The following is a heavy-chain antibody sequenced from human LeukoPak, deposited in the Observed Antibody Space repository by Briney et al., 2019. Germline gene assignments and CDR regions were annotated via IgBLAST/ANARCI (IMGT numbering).Heavy chain of an antibody. CDR3: ARDQVDRIWYFDY. V-gene: IGHV3-21*01. D-gene: IGHD1-14*01. J-gene: IGHJ4*02. CDR2: ISSNSIYV. Sequence: GGSLRLSCAASGFTFSSYAMSWVRQAPGKGLEWVSSISSNSIYVFYADSMKGRFTISRDNAKNSLSLQMNSLRAEDTAVYYCARDQVDRIWYFDYWGQGTLVTVSS. CDR1: GFTFSSYA.